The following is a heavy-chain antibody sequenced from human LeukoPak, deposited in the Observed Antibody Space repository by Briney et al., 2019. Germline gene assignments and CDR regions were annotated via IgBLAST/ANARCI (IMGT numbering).Heavy chain of an antibody. CDR2: INPDGSER. D-gene: IGHD6-19*01. J-gene: IGHJ6*02. CDR3: TRDLAAVPGPRMDV. V-gene: IGHV3-7*03. CDR1: GFSFSSYY. Sequence: GGSLRLSCAASGFSFSSYYMSWVRQAPGKGLEWVALINPDGSERYYVDSVKGRFTISRDNARNSLYLQMDSLRDDDTAMYFCTRDLAAVPGPRMDVWGQGTTVTVSS.